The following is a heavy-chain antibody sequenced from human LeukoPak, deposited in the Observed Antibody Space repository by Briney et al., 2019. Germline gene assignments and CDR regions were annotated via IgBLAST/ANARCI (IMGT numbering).Heavy chain of an antibody. D-gene: IGHD3-10*01. CDR2: IIPIFGTA. V-gene: IGHV1-69*13. Sequence: SVKVSCKASGGTFSSYAISWVRQAPGQGLEWMGGIIPIFGTANYAQKFQGRVTITADESTSTAYMELSSLRSEDTAVYYCATDPYGSGSFSAFDIWGQGTMVTVSS. CDR3: ATDPYGSGSFSAFDI. CDR1: GGTFSSYA. J-gene: IGHJ3*02.